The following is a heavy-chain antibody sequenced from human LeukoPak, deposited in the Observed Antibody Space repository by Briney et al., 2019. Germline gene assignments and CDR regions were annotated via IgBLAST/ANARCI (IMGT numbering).Heavy chain of an antibody. V-gene: IGHV6-1*01. CDR1: GDSVSSNSAA. D-gene: IGHD2-2*01. Sequence: SQTLSLTCAISGDSVSSNSAAWNWIRQSPSRGLEWLGRTYYRSKWYNDYAVSVKSRITINPDTSKNQFSLKLSSVTAADTAVYYCARGRDIVVVPALYGMDVWGQGTTVTVSS. CDR2: TYYRSKWYN. J-gene: IGHJ6*02. CDR3: ARGRDIVVVPALYGMDV.